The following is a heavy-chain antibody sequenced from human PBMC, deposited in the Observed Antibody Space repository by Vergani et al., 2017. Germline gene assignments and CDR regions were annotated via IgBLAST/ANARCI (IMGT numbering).Heavy chain of an antibody. J-gene: IGHJ6*04. CDR1: GFTFSSYG. CDR2: ISYDGSNK. Sequence: QVQLVESGGGVVQPGRSLRLSCAASGFTFSSYGMHWVRQAPGKGLEWVAVISYDGSNKYYADSEKGRFTISSDNSKNTLYLQMNSLRGEDTAVYYWAKDVGIVVVPAAPYNYYYGMDVWGEGTTVTVSS. V-gene: IGHV3-30*18. CDR3: AKDVGIVVVPAAPYNYYYGMDV. D-gene: IGHD2-2*03.